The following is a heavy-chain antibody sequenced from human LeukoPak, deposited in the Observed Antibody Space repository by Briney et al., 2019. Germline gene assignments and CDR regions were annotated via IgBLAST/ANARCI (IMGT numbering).Heavy chain of an antibody. D-gene: IGHD3-22*01. Sequence: QAGRSLRLSFAASGFTFDDYAMNSVRQAPGKGLEWVSGISWNSGSIGYADSVKGRFTISRDNAKNSLYLQMNSLRAEDTGLYYCANDMRRSGYSLFDFWGQGTLVTVSS. V-gene: IGHV3-9*01. CDR1: GFTFDDYA. CDR2: ISWNSGSI. CDR3: ANDMRRSGYSLFDF. J-gene: IGHJ4*02.